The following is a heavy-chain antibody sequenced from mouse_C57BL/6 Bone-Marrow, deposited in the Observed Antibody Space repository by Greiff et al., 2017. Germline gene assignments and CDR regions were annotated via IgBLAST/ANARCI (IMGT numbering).Heavy chain of an antibody. Sequence: QVQLQQSGAELAKPGASVKLSCKASGYTFTSYWMHWVKQRPGQGLEWIGSINPSSGYTKYNQKFKDKATLTADKSSSTAYMQLSSLTNEDSSVYYWARDDYDEWFAYGGQGTLVTVSA. J-gene: IGHJ3*01. CDR2: INPSSGYT. CDR1: GYTFTSYW. V-gene: IGHV1-7*01. CDR3: ARDDYDEWFAY. D-gene: IGHD2-4*01.